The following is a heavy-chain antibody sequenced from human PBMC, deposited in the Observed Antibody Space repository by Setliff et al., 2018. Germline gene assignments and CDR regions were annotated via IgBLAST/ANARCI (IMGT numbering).Heavy chain of an antibody. D-gene: IGHD2-2*01. CDR2: MNPNSGNT. CDR1: GYTFTSYD. J-gene: IGHJ6*03. CDR3: ARGPGYCSSTSCYDPDYYYYMDV. V-gene: IGHV1-8*02. Sequence: GASVKVSCKASGYTFTSYDINWVRQATGQGLEWMGWMNPNSGNTGYAQKFQGRVTMTRNTSISTAYMELSSLRSEDTAVYYCARGPGYCSSTSCYDPDYYYYMDVWGKGTTVTVSS.